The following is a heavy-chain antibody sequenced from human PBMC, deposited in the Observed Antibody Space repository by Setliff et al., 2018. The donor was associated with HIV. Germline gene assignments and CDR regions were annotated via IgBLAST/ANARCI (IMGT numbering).Heavy chain of an antibody. V-gene: IGHV3-49*04. Sequence: PGGSLRLSCVASGFTFTKAWMTWVRQAPGRGLEWLAFIRGIGYGGTADYAASVKGRFTISRDESKGIVHLQMVSLQSEDTGIYYCCRGLFYSDADSLMYWGRGTPVTVSS. D-gene: IGHD3-22*01. CDR3: CRGLFYSDADSLMY. J-gene: IGHJ4*02. CDR2: IRGIGYGGTA. CDR1: GFTFTKAW.